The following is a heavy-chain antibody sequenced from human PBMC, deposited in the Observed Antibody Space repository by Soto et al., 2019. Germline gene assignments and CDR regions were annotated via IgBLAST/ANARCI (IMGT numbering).Heavy chain of an antibody. CDR1: GFTFGDYA. V-gene: IGHV3-49*03. CDR3: TRVRYDILTGYYLFDY. Sequence: GGSLRLSCTASGFTFGDYAMSWFRQAPGKGLEWVGVIRSKAYGETIEYAASVKGRFTISRDDSKSIAYLQMNSLKTEDTALYYCTRVRYDILTGYYLFDYWGQGTLVTVSS. D-gene: IGHD3-9*01. J-gene: IGHJ4*02. CDR2: IRSKAYGETI.